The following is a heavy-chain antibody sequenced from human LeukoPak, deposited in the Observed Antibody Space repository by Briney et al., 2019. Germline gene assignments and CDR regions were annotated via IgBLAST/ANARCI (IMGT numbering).Heavy chain of an antibody. CDR1: GYTFTGYY. CDR2: INPNSGGT. D-gene: IGHD3-3*01. J-gene: IGHJ6*03. CDR3: AAASPHYDFYYYYYYMDV. V-gene: IGHV1-2*02. Sequence: ASVKVSCKASGYTFTGYYMYWVRQAPGQGLEWMGWINPNSGGTNYAQKFQGRVTMTRDTSISTAYMELSRLRSDDTAVYYCAAASPHYDFYYYYYYMDVWGKGTTVTVSS.